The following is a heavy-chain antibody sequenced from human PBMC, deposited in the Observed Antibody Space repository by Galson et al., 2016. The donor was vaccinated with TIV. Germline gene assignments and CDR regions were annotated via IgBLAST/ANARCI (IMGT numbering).Heavy chain of an antibody. J-gene: IGHJ4*02. Sequence: RIDWDDDKFYSTSLKSRLTISKDTSKNQVVLRMMNLDPEDTATYFCARSTARGACIDYWGQGTLVTVSS. D-gene: IGHD3-10*01. V-gene: IGHV2-70*04. CDR3: ARSTARGACIDY. CDR2: IDWDDDK.